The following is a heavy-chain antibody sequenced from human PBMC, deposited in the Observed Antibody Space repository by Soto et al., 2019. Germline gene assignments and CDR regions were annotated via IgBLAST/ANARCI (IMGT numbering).Heavy chain of an antibody. J-gene: IGHJ4*02. D-gene: IGHD1-26*01. Sequence: QVQLVESGGGVVQPGRSLRLSCAASGFTFSSYAMHWVRQAPGKGLEWVAVISYDGSNKYYADSVKGRFTISRDNSKNTLYLQMNSLRAEDTAVYYCARGIRIVGATDYWGQGTLVTVSS. CDR2: ISYDGSNK. V-gene: IGHV3-30-3*01. CDR1: GFTFSSYA. CDR3: ARGIRIVGATDY.